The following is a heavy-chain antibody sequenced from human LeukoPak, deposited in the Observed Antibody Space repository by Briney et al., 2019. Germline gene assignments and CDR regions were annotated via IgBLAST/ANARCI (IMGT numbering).Heavy chain of an antibody. D-gene: IGHD3-3*01. J-gene: IGHJ4*02. CDR2: INPNSGGT. V-gene: IGHV1-2*02. Sequence: GASVKVSCKASGYTFTGYYMHWVRQAPGQGLEWMGWINPNSGGTNYAQKFQSRVTMTRDTSISTAYMELSRLRSDDTAVYYCARGVRIFGVVTWDYWGQGTLVTVSS. CDR1: GYTFTGYY. CDR3: ARGVRIFGVVTWDY.